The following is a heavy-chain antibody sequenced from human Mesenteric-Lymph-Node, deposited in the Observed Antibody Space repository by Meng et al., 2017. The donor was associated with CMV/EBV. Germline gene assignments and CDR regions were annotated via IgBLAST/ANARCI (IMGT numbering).Heavy chain of an antibody. CDR1: AFTFSSFG. Sequence: GESLKISCGASAFTFSSFGMHWVRQAPGKGLEWVAFIRYDGSDKYYADSVKGRFTISRDNSKNTLYLQMNSLRAEDTAVYYCAKVARHFWSGYYRGRDAFDIWGQGTMVTVSS. CDR3: AKVARHFWSGYYRGRDAFDI. V-gene: IGHV3-30*02. CDR2: IRYDGSDK. D-gene: IGHD3-3*02. J-gene: IGHJ3*02.